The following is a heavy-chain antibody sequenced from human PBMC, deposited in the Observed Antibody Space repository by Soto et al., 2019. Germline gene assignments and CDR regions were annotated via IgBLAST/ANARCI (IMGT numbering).Heavy chain of an antibody. CDR3: AREGCGSFCNAPYYFDY. Sequence: GGSLRLSCAASGFTFSSYAMSWVRQAPGKGLEWVSYISGDSGTIYYADPVRGRVTISRDNAKNSLYLQMNSLRADDTAVYYWAREGCGSFCNAPYYFDYWGQGTLVTVSS. D-gene: IGHD2-21*01. CDR1: GFTFSSYA. V-gene: IGHV3-48*01. CDR2: ISGDSGTI. J-gene: IGHJ4*02.